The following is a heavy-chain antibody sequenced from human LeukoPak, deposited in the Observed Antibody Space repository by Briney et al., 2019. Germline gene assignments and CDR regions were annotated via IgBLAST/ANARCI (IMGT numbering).Heavy chain of an antibody. Sequence: SVTLSLTCTVSGGSISSDYWSWIRQPAGKGLEWIGRISSSGCNDYNPSLKSRVTMSADTSKNKFSLKVTSVTAADTAIYYCARGYYDSSGYYTEFANWGQGTLVTVS. CDR1: GGSISSDY. D-gene: IGHD3-22*01. CDR3: ARGYYDSSGYYTEFAN. CDR2: ISSSGCN. V-gene: IGHV4-4*07. J-gene: IGHJ4*02.